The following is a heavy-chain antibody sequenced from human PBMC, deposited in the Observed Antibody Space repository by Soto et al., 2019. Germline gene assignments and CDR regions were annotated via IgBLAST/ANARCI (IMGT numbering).Heavy chain of an antibody. CDR2: IYSGGSDA. Sequence: PGGSLRLSCAASGFTVRSNYMSWVRQAPGKGLEWVSVIYSGGSDATYADSVEGRFTISRDNAKNTLSLQMNSLRAEDTAVYYCVRGSSGPDYWGQGTLVTVSS. CDR3: VRGSSGPDY. D-gene: IGHD6-6*01. J-gene: IGHJ4*02. CDR1: GFTVRSNY. V-gene: IGHV3-53*01.